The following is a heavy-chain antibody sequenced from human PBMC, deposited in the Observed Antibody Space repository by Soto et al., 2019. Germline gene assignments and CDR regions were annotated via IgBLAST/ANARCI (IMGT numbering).Heavy chain of an antibody. CDR3: ARHHVRGRTIAGAAEF. J-gene: IGHJ4*02. D-gene: IGHD1-26*01. CDR2: INHSGNT. Sequence: PSETLSLTCAVYGGSLSGYYWSWIRQPPGKAPEWLGEINHSGNTNYNPSLKSRVTISVDTSKNQLFLNLSSVTAADTAMYYCARHHVRGRTIAGAAEFWGQGTLVTV. V-gene: IGHV4-34*01. CDR1: GGSLSGYY.